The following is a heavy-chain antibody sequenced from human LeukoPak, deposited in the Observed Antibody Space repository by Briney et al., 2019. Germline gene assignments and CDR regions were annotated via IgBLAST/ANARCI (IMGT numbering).Heavy chain of an antibody. CDR1: GFTFRNYV. Sequence: GGSLGLSCAASGFTFRNYVIHWVRQAPGRGLEWVAVTSSDLNVKLYADSVKGRFTISRDNSRSTLYLQMNSLRPEDTAIYYCAREGYYGSGSPPSLYFDYWGQGTLVTVSS. D-gene: IGHD3-10*01. J-gene: IGHJ4*02. CDR3: AREGYYGSGSPPSLYFDY. CDR2: TSSDLNVK. V-gene: IGHV3-30-3*01.